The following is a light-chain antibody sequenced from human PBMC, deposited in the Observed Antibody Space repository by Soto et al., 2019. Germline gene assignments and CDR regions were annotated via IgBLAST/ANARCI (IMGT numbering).Light chain of an antibody. CDR3: SSYAGSRNV. CDR2: EVS. Sequence: QSVLAQPASVSGSPGQTITISCTGTSSDVGAYNYVSWYQQHPGKAPKLMIYEVSNRPSGVSDRFSGSKSGNTASLTISGLQAADEADYYCSSYAGSRNVFGTGTKVTVL. CDR1: SSDVGAYNY. V-gene: IGLV2-14*01. J-gene: IGLJ1*01.